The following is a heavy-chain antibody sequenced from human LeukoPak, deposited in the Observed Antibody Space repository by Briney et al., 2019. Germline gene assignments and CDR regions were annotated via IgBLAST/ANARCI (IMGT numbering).Heavy chain of an antibody. CDR1: GFSFSSYE. CDR2: ISASGTLT. J-gene: IGHJ6*04. D-gene: IGHD6-25*01. CDR3: ARDGTPIYSSGWVYMDV. Sequence: PGGSLRLSCAASGFSFSSYEMNWVRQAPGEGLEWISYISASGTLTHYADSVEGRFTISRDNTKNSLYLQMKSLRGDDTAVYYCARDGTPIYSSGWVYMDVWGKGTTVIVSS. V-gene: IGHV3-48*03.